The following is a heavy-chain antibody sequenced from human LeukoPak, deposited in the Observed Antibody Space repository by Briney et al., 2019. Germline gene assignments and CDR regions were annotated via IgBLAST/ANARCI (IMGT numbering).Heavy chain of an antibody. D-gene: IGHD3-10*01. CDR1: GFSLSTSGMC. CDR3: ARIELYYYGSGSYYNEGEDY. Sequence: SGPALVKPTQTLTLTCTFSGFSLSTSGMCVSWIRQPPGKALEWLARIDWDDDKYYSTSLKTRLTISKDTSKNQVVLTMTNMDPVDTATYYCARIELYYYGSGSYYNEGEDYWGQGTLVTVSS. CDR2: IDWDDDK. V-gene: IGHV2-70*11. J-gene: IGHJ4*02.